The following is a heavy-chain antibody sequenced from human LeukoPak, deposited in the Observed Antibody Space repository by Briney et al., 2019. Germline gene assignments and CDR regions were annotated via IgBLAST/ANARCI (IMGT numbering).Heavy chain of an antibody. CDR3: ARDFGVVEIGYYFDY. CDR1: GYTFTGYY. V-gene: IGHV1-2*02. Sequence: ASVKVSCKASGYTFTGYYMHWVRQAPGQGLEWMGWINPNSGGTNYAQKFQGRVTMTRDTSISTAYMELSRVRSDDTAVYFCARDFGVVEIGYYFDYWGQGTLVTVSS. D-gene: IGHD3-3*01. J-gene: IGHJ4*02. CDR2: INPNSGGT.